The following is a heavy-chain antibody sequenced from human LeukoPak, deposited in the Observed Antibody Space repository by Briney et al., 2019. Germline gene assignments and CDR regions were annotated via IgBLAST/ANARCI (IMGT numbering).Heavy chain of an antibody. J-gene: IGHJ3*02. D-gene: IGHD4-17*01. V-gene: IGHV4-59*01. Sequence: SETLSLTCTVSGGSISSYYWSWIRQPPGKGLEWIGYIYYSGSTNYNPSLKSRVTISVDTSKNQFSLKLSSVTAADTAVYYCARDYGDYAFDIWGQGTMVTVSS. CDR1: GGSISSYY. CDR2: IYYSGST. CDR3: ARDYGDYAFDI.